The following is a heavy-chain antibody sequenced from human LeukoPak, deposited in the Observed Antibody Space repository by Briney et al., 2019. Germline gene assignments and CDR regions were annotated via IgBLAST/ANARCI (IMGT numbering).Heavy chain of an antibody. J-gene: IGHJ4*02. CDR2: INAGNGNT. D-gene: IGHD3-22*01. Sequence: GASVKVSCKASGYTFTSYAMHWVRQAPGQRLEWMGWINAGNGNTKYSQKFQGRVTITRDTSASTAYMELSSLRSEDTAVYYCARVQGGYPPAFFDYWGQGTLVTVSS. V-gene: IGHV1-3*01. CDR3: ARVQGGYPPAFFDY. CDR1: GYTFTSYA.